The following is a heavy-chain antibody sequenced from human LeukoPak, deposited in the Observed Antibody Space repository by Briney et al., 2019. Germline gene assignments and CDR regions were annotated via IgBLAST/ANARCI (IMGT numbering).Heavy chain of an antibody. J-gene: IGHJ4*02. CDR3: TRGGATAVGGTSFGN. Sequence: ASVKVSCKASGYTFTVYHIHWVRQAPGQGLEWMGWINPNSGVADFTQKLQGRVNMTRDTAIATVYMELDRLKSDDTAVYFCTRGGATAVGGTSFGNWGQGTLVTVSS. CDR2: INPNSGVA. V-gene: IGHV1-2*02. CDR1: GYTFTVYH. D-gene: IGHD6-19*01.